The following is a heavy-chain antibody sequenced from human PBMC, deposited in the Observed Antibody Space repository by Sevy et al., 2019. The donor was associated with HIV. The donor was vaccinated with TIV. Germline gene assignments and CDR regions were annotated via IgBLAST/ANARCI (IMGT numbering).Heavy chain of an antibody. J-gene: IGHJ6*02. CDR2: ISGSGGST. V-gene: IGHV3-23*01. CDR1: GFTFSSYA. D-gene: IGHD4-17*01. Sequence: GGSLRLSCAASGFTFSSYAMSWVRQAPGKGLEWVSAISGSGGSTYYADSVKGRFTISRDNSKNTLYLQMNSLRTEDTAVYYCAKDLNDYGDRGSHYYYGMDVWGQGTTVTVSS. CDR3: AKDLNDYGDRGSHYYYGMDV.